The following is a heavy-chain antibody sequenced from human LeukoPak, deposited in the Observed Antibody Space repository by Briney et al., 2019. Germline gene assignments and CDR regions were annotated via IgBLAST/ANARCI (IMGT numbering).Heavy chain of an antibody. J-gene: IGHJ5*02. CDR2: IYPGDSDI. CDR3: ARQRDLRWFDP. CDR1: GYSFTNYW. Sequence: GESLKISCKASGYSFTNYWIGWVRQMPGKGLEWMGIIYPGDSDIRYSPSFQGQVTISADKSISTAYLQWSSLKASDTAMYYCARQRDLRWFDPWGQGTLVTVSS. V-gene: IGHV5-51*01. D-gene: IGHD3-3*01.